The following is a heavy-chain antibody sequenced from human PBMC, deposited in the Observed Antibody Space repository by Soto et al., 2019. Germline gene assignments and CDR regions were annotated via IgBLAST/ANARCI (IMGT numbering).Heavy chain of an antibody. V-gene: IGHV2-5*02. J-gene: IGHJ4*02. D-gene: IGHD3-10*01. CDR3: ARFTRGLVWFGEQPFYFDY. CDR1: GFSLSSSGVG. Sequence: QITLKESGPTLVKPTQTLTLTCTFSGFSLSSSGVGMGWIRQPPGSALEWLALIYWDDDKVYSPSLKTRLAITKDTSKNQVVLTMTNMDPVDTATYYCARFTRGLVWFGEQPFYFDYWGQGTLVTVS. CDR2: IYWDDDK.